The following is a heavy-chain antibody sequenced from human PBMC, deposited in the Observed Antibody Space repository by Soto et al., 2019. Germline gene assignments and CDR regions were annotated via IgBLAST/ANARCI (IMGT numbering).Heavy chain of an antibody. CDR2: INAGNGNT. J-gene: IGHJ5*02. CDR3: ARDPNIVVVPAAMYNWFDP. V-gene: IGHV1-3*01. CDR1: GYTFTSYA. D-gene: IGHD2-2*01. Sequence: GASVKVSCKASGYTFTSYAMHWVRQAPGQRLEWMGWINAGNGNTKYSQKFQGRVTITRDTSASTAYMELSSLRSEDTAVYYCARDPNIVVVPAAMYNWFDPWGQGTLVTVSS.